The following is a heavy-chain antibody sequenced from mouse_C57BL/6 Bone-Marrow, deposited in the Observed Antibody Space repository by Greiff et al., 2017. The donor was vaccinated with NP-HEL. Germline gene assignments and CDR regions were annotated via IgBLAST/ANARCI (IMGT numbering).Heavy chain of an antibody. CDR2: IWRGGST. Sequence: VQLQQSGPGLVQPSQSLSITCTVSGFSLTSYGVHWVRQSPGKGLEWLGVIWRGGSTDYNAAFISRLSISKDNSKSQVFFKMNSLQADDTAIYYCARSPYDYDEGMDYWGQGTSVTVSS. CDR3: ARSPYDYDEGMDY. J-gene: IGHJ4*01. CDR1: GFSLTSYG. D-gene: IGHD2-4*01. V-gene: IGHV2-2*01.